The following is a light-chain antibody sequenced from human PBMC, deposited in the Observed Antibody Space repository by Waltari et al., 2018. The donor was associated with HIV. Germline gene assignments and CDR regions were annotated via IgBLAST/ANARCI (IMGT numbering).Light chain of an antibody. CDR2: DVT. Sequence: QSALTQPASVSGSPGQSIVISCTGTSDDVGYYNYVSWSQQHPGKVPKLVISDVTSRPSGVSNRFSGSKSGNTASLTISGLRADDEADYYCSSYVGSSTSWLFGGGTKLTV. CDR1: SDDVGYYNY. CDR3: SSYVGSSTSWL. V-gene: IGLV2-14*03. J-gene: IGLJ3*02.